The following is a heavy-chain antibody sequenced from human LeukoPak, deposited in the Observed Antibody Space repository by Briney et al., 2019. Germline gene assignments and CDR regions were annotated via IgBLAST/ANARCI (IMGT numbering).Heavy chain of an antibody. CDR3: AKGGKWDVTPFDY. J-gene: IGHJ4*02. D-gene: IGHD1-26*01. CDR1: GFILSGSV. Sequence: GGSLRLSCAASGFILSGSVLLWVRQASGRGLEWVGRIRSKADNDATAYGASVKGRFTISRDNSKNTLYLQVNSLRAEDTAVYYCAKGGKWDVTPFDYWGQGTLVTVSS. V-gene: IGHV3-73*01. CDR2: IRSKADNDAT.